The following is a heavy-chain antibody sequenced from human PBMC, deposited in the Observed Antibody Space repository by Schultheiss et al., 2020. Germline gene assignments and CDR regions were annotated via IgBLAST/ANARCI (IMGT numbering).Heavy chain of an antibody. D-gene: IGHD6-19*01. CDR3: ARLTLPQWLVLDY. CDR2: IYYSGST. V-gene: IGHV4-59*08. Sequence: SETLSLTCTVSGGSISSYYWSWIRQPPGKGLEWIGYIYYSGSTNYNPSLKSRVTISVDTSKNQFSLKLSSVTAADTAVYYCARLTLPQWLVLDYWGQGTLVTVSS. CDR1: GGSISSYY. J-gene: IGHJ4*02.